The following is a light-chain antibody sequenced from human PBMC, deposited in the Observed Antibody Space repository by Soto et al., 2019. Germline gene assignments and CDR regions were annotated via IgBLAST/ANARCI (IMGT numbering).Light chain of an antibody. Sequence: QSVLTQPPSASEAPRQRVTISCSGSSSNIGTNGVNWYQQLPGKAPKLLIYYDDLLPSGVSDRFSGSKSGTSASLAISGLQSEDEAEYYCASWDASLNGWVFGGGTKLTVL. V-gene: IGLV1-36*01. CDR1: SSNIGTNG. CDR3: ASWDASLNGWV. J-gene: IGLJ3*02. CDR2: YDD.